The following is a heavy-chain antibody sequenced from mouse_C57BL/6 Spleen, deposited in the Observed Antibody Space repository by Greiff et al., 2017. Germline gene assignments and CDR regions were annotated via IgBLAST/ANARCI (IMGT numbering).Heavy chain of an antibody. CDR1: GYSITSGYY. V-gene: IGHV3-6*01. CDR3: ARGTGYGNYAWFAY. CDR2: ISYDGSN. Sequence: EVKLQESGPGLVKPSQSLSLTCSVTGYSITSGYYWNWIRQFPGNKLEWMGYISYDGSNNYNPSLKNRISITRDTSKNQFFLKLNAVTTEDTATYDCARGTGYGNYAWFAYWGQGTLVTVSA. D-gene: IGHD2-1*01. J-gene: IGHJ3*01.